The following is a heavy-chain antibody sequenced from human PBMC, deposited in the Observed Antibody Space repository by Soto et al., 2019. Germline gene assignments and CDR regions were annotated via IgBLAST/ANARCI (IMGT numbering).Heavy chain of an antibody. CDR1: GFTVSSKY. J-gene: IGHJ6*04. V-gene: IGHV3-66*01. CDR3: ARDDVLGDGGRCYGVPLDV. CDR2: IQSGGPT. D-gene: IGHD2-15*01. Sequence: EVQLVESGGGLVQPGGSLRLSCAASGFTVSSKYMSWVRQAPGKGLEWVSLIQSGGPTYYADSVKGRFTISRDTSENTVHLQMDSLRAEDTAVYYCARDDVLGDGGRCYGVPLDVWGKGNTVTVSS.